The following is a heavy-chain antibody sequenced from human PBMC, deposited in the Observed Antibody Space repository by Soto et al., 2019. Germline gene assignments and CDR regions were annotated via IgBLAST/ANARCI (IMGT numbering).Heavy chain of an antibody. CDR3: ARGTKGRVAATLYYYMDV. V-gene: IGHV4-34*01. CDR1: GGSFCSYY. Sequence: PSETLSLTSAVYGGSFCSYYWSWIRKKPGKGLEWIGEINHSGSTNYNPSLKSRVTISVDTSKNQFSLKLSSVTAADTAVYYCARGTKGRVAATLYYYMDVWGKGTTVTVSS. D-gene: IGHD2-15*01. J-gene: IGHJ6*03. CDR2: INHSGST.